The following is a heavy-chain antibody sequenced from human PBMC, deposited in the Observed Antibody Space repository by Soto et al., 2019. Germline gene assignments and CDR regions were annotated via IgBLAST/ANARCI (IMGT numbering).Heavy chain of an antibody. D-gene: IGHD1-20*01. V-gene: IGHV3-33*01. Sequence: QVQLVESGGGVVQPGRSLRLSCEVSGFTLSSYGVHWVRQAPGKGLDWVAHIWSDGNRKYYGDSVKGRFTVSRDLSNNTVYLQMTSLRADDAAVYYCARAMSISNCIDFWGQGTLVTVSS. CDR3: ARAMSISNCIDF. J-gene: IGHJ4*02. CDR1: GFTLSSYG. CDR2: IWSDGNRK.